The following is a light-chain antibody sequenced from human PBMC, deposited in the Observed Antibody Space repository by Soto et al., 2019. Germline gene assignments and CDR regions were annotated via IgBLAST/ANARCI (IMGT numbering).Light chain of an antibody. CDR2: DAS. CDR3: QQYDTLVT. V-gene: IGKV1-33*01. Sequence: DIQMTQSPSSLSASVGDRVTITCRASQDIRNYLNWYQQIPGKAPKLLIYDASNLERGVPSRFSGSGSEIGFNYTISCMQPEAIATYSCQQYDTLVTVCGGNKVEIK. J-gene: IGKJ4*01. CDR1: QDIRNY.